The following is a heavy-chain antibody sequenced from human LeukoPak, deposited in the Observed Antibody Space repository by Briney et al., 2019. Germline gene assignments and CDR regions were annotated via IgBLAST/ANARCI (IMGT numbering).Heavy chain of an antibody. J-gene: IGHJ4*02. V-gene: IGHV3-9*03. CDR1: GFTFDDYA. Sequence: AGRSLRLSCAASGFTFDDYAMHWVRQAPGKGLEWVSGISWNSGSIGYADSVKGRFTISRVNAKNSLYLQMNSLRAEDMALYYCAKDLYYYDSSLFDYWGQGTLVTVSS. CDR2: ISWNSGSI. D-gene: IGHD3-22*01. CDR3: AKDLYYYDSSLFDY.